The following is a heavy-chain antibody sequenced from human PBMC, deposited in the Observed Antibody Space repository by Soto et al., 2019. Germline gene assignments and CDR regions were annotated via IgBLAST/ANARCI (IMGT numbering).Heavy chain of an antibody. Sequence: VHLAESGGGLVQPGGSQKLSCVTSGFGFSLYWMTWVRQSPEKGLEWVANINEDGSEKNYADSVKGRFTISRDNPNRLAFLQMNKLRVDDTGVYFWVRDPRPRRFDNWGEGSLVIVSS. V-gene: IGHV3-7*01. CDR1: GFGFSLYW. CDR3: VRDPRPRRFDN. CDR2: INEDGSEK. J-gene: IGHJ4*02. D-gene: IGHD3-10*01.